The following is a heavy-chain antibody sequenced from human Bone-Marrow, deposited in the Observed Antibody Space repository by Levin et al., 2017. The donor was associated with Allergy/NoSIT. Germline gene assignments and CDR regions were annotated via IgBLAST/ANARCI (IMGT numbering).Heavy chain of an antibody. CDR2: ISTSGNAA. J-gene: IGHJ4*02. CDR3: ARGALPDY. CDR1: GFTFGDLY. V-gene: IGHV3-11*01. Sequence: TGGSLRLSCVASGFTFGDLYMSWIRQAPGQGLEWVSYISTSGNAAYYADSVKGRFTISRDNAKKSVYLQMHSLRVEDTALYFCARGALPDYWGQGTLVTVSS.